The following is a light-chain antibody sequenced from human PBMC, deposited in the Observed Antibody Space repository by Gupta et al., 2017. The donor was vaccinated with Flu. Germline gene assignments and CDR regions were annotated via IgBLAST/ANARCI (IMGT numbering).Light chain of an antibody. CDR2: GAS. CDR3: QQYGNSPDT. Sequence: IGLTQSPGTLSLSPGERATLSCRASQSVGSNYLAWYQQRPGQAPRVLIYGASSRATGIPDRFSGSGSGTDFTLTISRLEPEDFAVYFCQQYGNSPDTFGQGTKLEIK. CDR1: QSVGSNY. V-gene: IGKV3-20*01. J-gene: IGKJ2*01.